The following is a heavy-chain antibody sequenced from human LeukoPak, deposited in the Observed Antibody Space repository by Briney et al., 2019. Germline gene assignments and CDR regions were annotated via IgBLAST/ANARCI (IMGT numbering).Heavy chain of an antibody. CDR2: ISYDGSNK. D-gene: IGHD4-11*01. V-gene: IGHV3-30-3*01. Sequence: GGSLRLSCTGSGFSFTNYAMHWVRQAPGKGLEWVAVISYDGSNKYYADSVKGRFTISRDNSKNTLYLQMNSLRAEDTAVYYCARSKDLYYFDYWGQGTLVTVSS. CDR3: ARSKDLYYFDY. CDR1: GFSFTNYA. J-gene: IGHJ4*02.